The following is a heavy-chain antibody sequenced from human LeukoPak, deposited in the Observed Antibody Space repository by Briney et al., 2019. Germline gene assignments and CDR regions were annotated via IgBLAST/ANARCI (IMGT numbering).Heavy chain of an antibody. V-gene: IGHV1-69*04. CDR3: ARGTSSSSWPLFDY. Sequence: GASVKVSCKASGGTFSSYAISWVRQAPGQGLEWMGRIIPILGIANYAQKFQGRVTITADKSTSTAYMELSSLRSEDTAVYYCARGTSSSSWPLFDYWGQGTLVTVSS. CDR2: IIPILGIA. D-gene: IGHD6-13*01. CDR1: GGTFSSYA. J-gene: IGHJ4*02.